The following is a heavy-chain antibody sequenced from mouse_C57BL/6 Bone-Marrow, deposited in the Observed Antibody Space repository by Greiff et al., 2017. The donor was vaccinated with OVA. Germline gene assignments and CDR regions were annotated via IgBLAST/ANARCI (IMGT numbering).Heavy chain of an antibody. CDR3: LRRGAWFAY. V-gene: IGHV1-50*01. Sequence: QVQLQQPGAELVKPGASVTLSCKASGYTFTSYWMQWVKQRPGQGLEWIGEIDPSDSYTNYNQKFKGKATLTVDTSSSTAYMQLSSLTYEDSAVCQGLRRGAWFAYWGQGTLVTVSA. CDR1: GYTFTSYW. CDR2: IDPSDSYT. D-gene: IGHD2-4*01. J-gene: IGHJ3*01.